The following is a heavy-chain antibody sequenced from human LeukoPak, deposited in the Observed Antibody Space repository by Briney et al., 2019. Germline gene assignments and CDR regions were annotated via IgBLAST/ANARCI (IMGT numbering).Heavy chain of an antibody. J-gene: IGHJ4*02. CDR2: IWYDGSNK. Sequence: GGSLRLSCAASGXTFSSYGMHWVRQAPGKGLEWVAVIWYDGSNKYYADSVKGRFTISRDNSKNTLYLQMNSLRAEDTAVYYCARDIPYYGSSGCPLDYWGQGTLVTVSS. CDR3: ARDIPYYGSSGCPLDY. CDR1: GXTFSSYG. D-gene: IGHD3-22*01. V-gene: IGHV3-33*01.